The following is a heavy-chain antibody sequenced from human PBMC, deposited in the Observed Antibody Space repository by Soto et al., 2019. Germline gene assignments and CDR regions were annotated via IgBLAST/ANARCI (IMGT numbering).Heavy chain of an antibody. V-gene: IGHV1-69*13. Sequence: SVKVSCKASGGTFSSYAISWVRPAPGQGLAWMGRIIPIFGTANYAQKFQGRVTITADESTSTAYMELSSLRSEDTAVYYFARDQQALMQQYYYSGIDVSGQGTTGSLSS. CDR1: GGTFSSYA. J-gene: IGHJ6*02. CDR3: ARDQQALMQQYYYSGIDV. CDR2: IIPIFGTA.